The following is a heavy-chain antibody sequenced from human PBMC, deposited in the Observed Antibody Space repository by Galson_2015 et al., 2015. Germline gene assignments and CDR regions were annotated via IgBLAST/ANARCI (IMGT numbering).Heavy chain of an antibody. J-gene: IGHJ3*02. CDR2: IYSDGRT. Sequence: SLRLSCAASGLTVSSNYMSWVRQAPGKGLEWVSIIYSDGRTYYADSVKGRFTISRDNSKNTLYLQMNSLRAEDTAVYYCARPPSGAGAFDIWGQGTMVSVSS. CDR1: GLTVSSNY. V-gene: IGHV3-53*01. D-gene: IGHD6-19*01. CDR3: ARPPSGAGAFDI.